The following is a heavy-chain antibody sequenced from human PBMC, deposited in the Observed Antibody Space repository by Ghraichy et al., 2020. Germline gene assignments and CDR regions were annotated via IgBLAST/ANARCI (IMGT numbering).Heavy chain of an antibody. CDR3: ARGLLGYCSSISCYGFDY. D-gene: IGHD2-2*01. V-gene: IGHV4-39*01. CDR1: GGSIRNSSYY. J-gene: IGHJ4*02. CDR2: IYYSGSA. Sequence: SQTISLTCSVSGGSIRNSSYYWGWIRQPPGKGLEWIGNIYYSGSAYYNPSLKSRVTISVDTSRNQFSLNLRSVTAADTAFYYCARGLLGYCSSISCYGFDYWGQGPLVTVSS.